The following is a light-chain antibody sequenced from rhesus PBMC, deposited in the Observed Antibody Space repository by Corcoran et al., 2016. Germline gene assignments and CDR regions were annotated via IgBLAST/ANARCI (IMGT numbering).Light chain of an antibody. CDR3: QQYNSLPFT. CDR1: QGISSY. Sequence: DIQMTQSPSSLSASVGDRVTITCRASQGISSYLNWYQQKPGKAPKLLIYYANHLESGVPSRFSGNGSGTEFTLIISSLQTEDFATYYYQQYNSLPFTFGPGTKLDIK. CDR2: YAN. J-gene: IGKJ3*01. V-gene: IGKV1-32*01.